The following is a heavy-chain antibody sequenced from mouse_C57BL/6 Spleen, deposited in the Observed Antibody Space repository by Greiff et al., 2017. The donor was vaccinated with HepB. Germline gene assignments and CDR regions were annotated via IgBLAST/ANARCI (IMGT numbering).Heavy chain of an antibody. J-gene: IGHJ2*01. CDR2: IDPANGNT. Sequence: VQLKESVAELVRPGASVKLSCTASGFNIKNTYMHWVKQRPEQGLEWIGRIDPANGNTKYAPKFQGKATITADTSSNTAYLQLSSLTSEDTAIYYCASEDYYYGSPLDYWGQGTTLTVSS. V-gene: IGHV14-3*01. D-gene: IGHD1-1*01. CDR3: ASEDYYYGSPLDY. CDR1: GFNIKNTY.